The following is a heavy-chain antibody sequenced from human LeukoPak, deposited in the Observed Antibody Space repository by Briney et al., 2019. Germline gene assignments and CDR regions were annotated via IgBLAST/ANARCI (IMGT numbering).Heavy chain of an antibody. D-gene: IGHD3-10*01. V-gene: IGHV3-74*01. CDR3: ARELLWFGESSGFDY. Sequence: GGSLRLSCAASGFTFSSYWMHWVRQAPGKGLVGVSRINSDGSSTSYADSVKGRFTISRDNAKNTLYLQMNSLRAEDTAVYYCARELLWFGESSGFDYWGQGTLVTVSS. J-gene: IGHJ4*02. CDR2: INSDGSST. CDR1: GFTFSSYW.